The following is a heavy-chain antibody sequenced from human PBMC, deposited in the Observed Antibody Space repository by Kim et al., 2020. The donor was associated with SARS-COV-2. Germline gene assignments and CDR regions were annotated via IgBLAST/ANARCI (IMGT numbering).Heavy chain of an antibody. Sequence: SYAQKCQGRVTMTRDTSTSTVYMELSSLRSEDTAVYYCARFYGSGSYYGYWGQGTLVTVSS. V-gene: IGHV1-46*01. J-gene: IGHJ4*02. D-gene: IGHD3-10*01. CDR3: ARFYGSGSYYGY.